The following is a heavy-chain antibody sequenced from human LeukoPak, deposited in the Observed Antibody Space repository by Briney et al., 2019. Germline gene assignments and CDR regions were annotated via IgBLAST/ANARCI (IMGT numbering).Heavy chain of an antibody. CDR2: ISSSSSYI. J-gene: IGHJ6*02. CDR1: GFAFSSYS. CDR3: AGEIGDSYGMDV. D-gene: IGHD3-16*01. Sequence: GGSLRLSCAASGFAFSSYSMNWVRQAPGKGLEWVSSISSSSSYIYYADSVKGRFTISRDNANNSLYLQMNSLRAEDTAVYYCAGEIGDSYGMDVWGQGTTVTVSS. V-gene: IGHV3-21*01.